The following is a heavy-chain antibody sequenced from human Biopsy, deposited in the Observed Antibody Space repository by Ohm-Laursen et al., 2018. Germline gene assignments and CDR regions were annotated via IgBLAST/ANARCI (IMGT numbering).Heavy chain of an antibody. Sequence: GASVKVSCKVSGYTLSESSMHWVRQTPGKGPEWMGGFAPEDGKTFYAQNFQGRVTMTEDTSTHTAYMELSSLRSEDTALYYCATGIRSGWYYFDYWGQGTLVTVSS. D-gene: IGHD6-19*01. V-gene: IGHV1-24*01. CDR1: GYTLSESS. J-gene: IGHJ4*02. CDR2: FAPEDGKT. CDR3: ATGIRSGWYYFDY.